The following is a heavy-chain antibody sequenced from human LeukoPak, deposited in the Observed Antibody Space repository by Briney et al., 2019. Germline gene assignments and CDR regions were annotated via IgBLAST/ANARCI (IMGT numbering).Heavy chain of an antibody. J-gene: IGHJ3*02. D-gene: IGHD2-2*02. CDR3: ARVHTQSDAFDI. Sequence: GGSLRLSCAASGFTFDDYAMHWVRQAPGKGLEWVSGISWNSGSIGYADSVKGRFTISRDNAKNSLYLQMNSLRAEDTAVYYCARVHTQSDAFDIWGQGTMVTVSS. CDR1: GFTFDDYA. V-gene: IGHV3-9*01. CDR2: ISWNSGSI.